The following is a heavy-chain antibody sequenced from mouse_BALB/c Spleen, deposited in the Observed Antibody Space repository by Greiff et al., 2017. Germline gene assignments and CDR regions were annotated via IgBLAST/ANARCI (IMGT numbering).Heavy chain of an antibody. Sequence: VQLQQPGAELVMPGASVKMSCKASGYTFTDYWMHWVKQRPGQGLEWIGAIDPSDSYTNYNQKFKGKATLTVDKSSSTAYMQLSSLTSEDSAVYYCARDYYGYGDAMDYWGQGTSVTVSS. D-gene: IGHD1-2*01. CDR3: ARDYYGYGDAMDY. V-gene: IGHV1-69*01. J-gene: IGHJ4*01. CDR1: GYTFTDYW. CDR2: IDPSDSYT.